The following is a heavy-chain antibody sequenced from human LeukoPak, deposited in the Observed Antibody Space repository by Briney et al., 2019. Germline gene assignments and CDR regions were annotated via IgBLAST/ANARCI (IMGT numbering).Heavy chain of an antibody. CDR1: GFTFSDYY. CDR2: ISSSGSTI. Sequence: PGGSLRLSCAASGFTFSDYYMSWIRQAPGKGLEWVSYISSSGSTIYYADSVKGRFTISRDNAKNSPYLQMNSLRAEDTAVYYCARGLLWFGELLRLFTDAFDIWGQGTMVTVSS. D-gene: IGHD3-10*01. V-gene: IGHV3-11*04. J-gene: IGHJ3*02. CDR3: ARGLLWFGELLRLFTDAFDI.